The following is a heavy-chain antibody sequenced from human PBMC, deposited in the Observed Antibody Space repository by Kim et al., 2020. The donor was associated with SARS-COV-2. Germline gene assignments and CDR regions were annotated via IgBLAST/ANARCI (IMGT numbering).Heavy chain of an antibody. CDR3: ARGPGYCSSTSCPGSFDY. Sequence: SETLSLTCAVYGGSFSGYYWSWIRQPPGKGLEWIGEINHSGSTNYNPSLKSRVTISVDTSKNQFSLKLSSVTAADTAVYYCARGPGYCSSTSCPGSFDY. J-gene: IGHJ4*01. D-gene: IGHD2-2*01. CDR2: INHSGST. CDR1: GGSFSGYY. V-gene: IGHV4-34*01.